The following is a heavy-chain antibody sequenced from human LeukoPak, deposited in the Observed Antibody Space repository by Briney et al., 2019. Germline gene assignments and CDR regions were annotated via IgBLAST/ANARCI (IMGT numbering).Heavy chain of an antibody. CDR2: IGEDGSEK. D-gene: IGHD6-25*01. CDR1: GFTLSNYW. Sequence: GGSLRLSCATSGFTLSNYWMTWVRQAPAKGLEGVANIGEDGSEKYYPESVKGRFTISRDNAKNSVDLLMKSLRGEDTAVYYCARSGQRWLDPWGQGTPVSVAS. V-gene: IGHV3-7*01. CDR3: ARSGQRWLDP. J-gene: IGHJ5*02.